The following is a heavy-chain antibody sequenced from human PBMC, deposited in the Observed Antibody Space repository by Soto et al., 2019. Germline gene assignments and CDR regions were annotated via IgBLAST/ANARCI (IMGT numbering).Heavy chain of an antibody. CDR1: GFTFSNAW. D-gene: IGHD6-13*01. V-gene: IGHV3-15*07. CDR2: IKSKTDGGTT. Sequence: PGGSLRLSCAASGFTFSNAWMNWVRQAPGKGLEWVGRIKSKTDGGTTDYAAPVKGRFTISRDDSKNTLYLQMNSLKTEDTAVYYCTTDLGSRNPQIYYYYGMDVWGQGTTVTVSS. J-gene: IGHJ6*02. CDR3: TTDLGSRNPQIYYYYGMDV.